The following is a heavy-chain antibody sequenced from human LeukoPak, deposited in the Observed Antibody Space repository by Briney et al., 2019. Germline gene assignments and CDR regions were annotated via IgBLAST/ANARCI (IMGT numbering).Heavy chain of an antibody. Sequence: SSETLSLTCAVYGVSFSGYYWSWIRQPPGKGLEWIGEINHSGSTNYNPSLKSRVTISVDTSKNQFSLKLSSVTAADTAVYYCARRERGTDYWGQGTLVTVSS. CDR2: INHSGST. J-gene: IGHJ4*02. CDR1: GVSFSGYY. CDR3: ARRERGTDY. D-gene: IGHD1-26*01. V-gene: IGHV4-34*01.